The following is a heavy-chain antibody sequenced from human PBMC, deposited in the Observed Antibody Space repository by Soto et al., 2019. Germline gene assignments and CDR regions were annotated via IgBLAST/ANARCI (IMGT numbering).Heavy chain of an antibody. CDR1: GFTFSSYW. Sequence: GGSLRLSCAASGFTFSSYWMHWVRQAPGKGLVWVSRINSDGSSTSYADSVKGRFTISRDNAKNTLYLQMNSLRAEDTAVYYCARDFYGDYQSSGMDVWGQGTTVTVSS. CDR3: ARDFYGDYQSSGMDV. D-gene: IGHD4-17*01. V-gene: IGHV3-74*01. J-gene: IGHJ6*02. CDR2: INSDGSST.